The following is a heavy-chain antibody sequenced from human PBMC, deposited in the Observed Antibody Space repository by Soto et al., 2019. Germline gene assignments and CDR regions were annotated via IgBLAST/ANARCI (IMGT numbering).Heavy chain of an antibody. CDR3: ARRARPYSSSSQYIDV. J-gene: IGHJ6*04. V-gene: IGHV4-39*01. Sequence: SETLSLTCTVSGGSISSSSYYWGWIRQPPGKGLEWIGSIYYSGSTYYNPSLKSRVTISVDTSKNQFSLKLSSVTAADTAVYYCARRARPYSSSSQYIDVWGKGTTVTVSS. D-gene: IGHD6-6*01. CDR1: GGSISSSSYY. CDR2: IYYSGST.